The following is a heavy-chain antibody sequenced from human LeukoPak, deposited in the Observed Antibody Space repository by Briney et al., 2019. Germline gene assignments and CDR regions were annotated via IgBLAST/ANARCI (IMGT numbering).Heavy chain of an antibody. CDR1: EFTVINNY. D-gene: IGHD2-15*01. V-gene: IGHV3-53*01. CDR3: AKGGSYDGSRYAAWFFDV. Sequence: GGSLRLSCAISEFTVINNYMTWVRQAPGRGLEWVALIYVGGHTCHADSLKGRFAISSDNSKNTLYLHMNSLRAEDTAVYYCAKGGSYDGSRYAAWFFDVWGRGTLVTVSS. J-gene: IGHJ2*01. CDR2: IYVGGHT.